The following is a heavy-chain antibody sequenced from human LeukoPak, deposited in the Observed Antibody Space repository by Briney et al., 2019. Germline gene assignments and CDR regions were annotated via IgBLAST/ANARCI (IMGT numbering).Heavy chain of an antibody. CDR2: IYYSGST. CDR1: GDSVSSVNYY. V-gene: IGHV4-39*07. CDR3: ARVAPSTTFGVVTHRVFDY. D-gene: IGHD3-3*01. J-gene: IGHJ4*02. Sequence: SSETLSLTCSVSGDSVSSVNYYWGWIRQPPGKGLDWIGSIYYSGSTYYSPSLKSRVTISVDTSKNQFSLKLTSVTAADTAMNYCARVAPSTTFGVVTHRVFDYWGQGALVTVSS.